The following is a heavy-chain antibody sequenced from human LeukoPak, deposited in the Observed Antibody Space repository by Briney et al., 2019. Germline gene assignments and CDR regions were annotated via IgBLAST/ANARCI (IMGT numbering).Heavy chain of an antibody. Sequence: SQTLSLTCTVSGGSISSGGYYWSWIRQHPGKGLEWIGYIYYSGSTYYNPSLKSRVTISVDTSKNQFSLKLSSVTAADTAVYYCARATIGPGAGYSSSPAVPPGYYYYGMDVWGQGTTVTVSS. CDR1: GGSISSGGYY. CDR3: ARATIGPGAGYSSSPAVPPGYYYYGMDV. D-gene: IGHD6-13*01. J-gene: IGHJ6*02. CDR2: IYYSGST. V-gene: IGHV4-31*03.